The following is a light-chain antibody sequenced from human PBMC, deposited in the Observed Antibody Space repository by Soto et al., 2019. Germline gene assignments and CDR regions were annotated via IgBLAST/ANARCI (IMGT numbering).Light chain of an antibody. J-gene: IGKJ1*01. CDR1: QSVSSNY. V-gene: IGKV3-20*01. Sequence: EIVLTQSPGTLSLSPGERATLTCRASQSVSSNYLAWYQQKPEQAPRPLIYGASSRATGIPDRFSGSGAGTDFTLTISRLESEDFAVDYCQQYGSSPWTFGQGTKVEIK. CDR3: QQYGSSPWT. CDR2: GAS.